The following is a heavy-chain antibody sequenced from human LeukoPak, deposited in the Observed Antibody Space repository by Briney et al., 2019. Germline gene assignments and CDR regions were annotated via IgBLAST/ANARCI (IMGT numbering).Heavy chain of an antibody. CDR1: GGSISNDY. J-gene: IGHJ4*02. V-gene: IGHV4-4*07. CDR3: ARGGTYGSGRNQHTTLDY. CDR2: IYTSGNT. D-gene: IGHD3-10*01. Sequence: SETLSLTCTVSGGSISNDYGSWMRQAAGKELEWIGRIYTSGNTNYNPSLTSRVTISLDKSTKQFSLNLNSVPAADTAVYYCARGGTYGSGRNQHTTLDYWGQGTPVTVSS.